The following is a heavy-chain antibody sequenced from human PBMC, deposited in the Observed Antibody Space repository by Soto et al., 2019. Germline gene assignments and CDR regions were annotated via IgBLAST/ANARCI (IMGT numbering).Heavy chain of an antibody. CDR3: ARDFGSLGATIDY. CDR2: ISYDGSNK. Sequence: QAGGSLRLSCAASGFTFSSYAMHWVRQAPGKGLEWVAVISYDGSNKYYADSVKGRFTISRDNSKNTLYLQMNSLRAEDTAVYYCARDFGSLGATIDYWGQGTLVTVSS. J-gene: IGHJ4*01. D-gene: IGHD1-26*01. CDR1: GFTFSSYA. V-gene: IGHV3-30-3*01.